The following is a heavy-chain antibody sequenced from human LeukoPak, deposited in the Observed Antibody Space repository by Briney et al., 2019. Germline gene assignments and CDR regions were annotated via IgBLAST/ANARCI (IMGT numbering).Heavy chain of an antibody. CDR1: GGSFSGYY. D-gene: IGHD2-2*01. Sequence: PSETLSLTCAVYGGSFSGYYWSWIRQPPGKGLEWIGEINHSGSTNYNPSLKSRVTISVDTSKNQFSLKLSSVTAADTAVYYCARDVGEYCSSTNCYASHYWGQGTLVTVSS. V-gene: IGHV4-34*01. CDR3: ARDVGEYCSSTNCYASHY. CDR2: INHSGST. J-gene: IGHJ4*02.